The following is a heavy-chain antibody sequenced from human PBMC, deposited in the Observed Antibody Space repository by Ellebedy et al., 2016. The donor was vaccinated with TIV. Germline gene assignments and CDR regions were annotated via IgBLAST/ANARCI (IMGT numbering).Heavy chain of an antibody. Sequence: AASVKVSCNASGYIFTSYDINWVRQATGQGREGMGWKNRNSGNTGYVQKFQCRVTMTRNTSISTAYMELSSLRSEDTAVYYCARRMEEKAMPAFDYWGQGTLVTVSS. D-gene: IGHD2-2*01. V-gene: IGHV1-8*01. CDR1: GYIFTSYD. CDR3: ARRMEEKAMPAFDY. J-gene: IGHJ4*02. CDR2: KNRNSGNT.